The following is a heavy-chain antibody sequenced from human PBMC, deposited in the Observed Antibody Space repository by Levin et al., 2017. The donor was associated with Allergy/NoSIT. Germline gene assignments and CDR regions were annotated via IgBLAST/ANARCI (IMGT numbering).Heavy chain of an antibody. V-gene: IGHV4-59*08. CDR3: ASYGGSRWGSDAFDI. J-gene: IGHJ3*02. CDR1: GGSISSYY. Sequence: SQTLSLTCTVSGGSISSYYWSWIRQPPGKGLEWIGYIYYSGSTNYNPSLKSRVTISVDTSKNQFSLKLSSVTAADTAVYYCASYGGSRWGSDAFDIWGQGTMVTVSS. CDR2: IYYSGST. D-gene: IGHD3-10*01.